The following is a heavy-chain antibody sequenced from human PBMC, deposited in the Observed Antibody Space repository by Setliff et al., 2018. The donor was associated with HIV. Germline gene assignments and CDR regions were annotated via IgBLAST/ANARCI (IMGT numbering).Heavy chain of an antibody. CDR1: GYIFKNYG. Sequence: GASVKVSCKASGYIFKNYGITWVRQAPGQGLEWMGWMSTSDDNTHYAQKIQGRVTMAKDTFMSTAYMELRSLRSDDTAVYYCARDPYYYDSSGYYFNDAFDIWGQGTMVTVSS. D-gene: IGHD3-22*01. CDR2: MSTSDDNT. J-gene: IGHJ3*02. CDR3: ARDPYYYDSSGYYFNDAFDI. V-gene: IGHV1-18*01.